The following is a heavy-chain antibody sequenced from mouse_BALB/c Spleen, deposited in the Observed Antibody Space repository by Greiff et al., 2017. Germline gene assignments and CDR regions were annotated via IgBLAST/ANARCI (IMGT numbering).Heavy chain of an antibody. CDR2: ISSGGGST. Sequence: DVMLVESGGGLVKPGGSLKLSCAASGFAFSSYDMSWVRQTPEKRLEWVAYISSGGGSTYYPDTVKGRFTISRDNAKNTLYLQMSSLKSEDTAMYYCARHVPYAMDYWGQGTSVTVSS. D-gene: IGHD6-1*01. J-gene: IGHJ4*01. CDR1: GFAFSSYD. V-gene: IGHV5-12-1*01. CDR3: ARHVPYAMDY.